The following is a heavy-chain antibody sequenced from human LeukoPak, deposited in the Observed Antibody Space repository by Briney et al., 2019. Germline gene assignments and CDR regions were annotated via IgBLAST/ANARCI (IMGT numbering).Heavy chain of an antibody. D-gene: IGHD3-10*01. CDR3: GRSRGYYYGSGSYYIDYYGMDV. CDR2: IYWNDDK. CDR1: GFSLSTSGVG. V-gene: IGHV2-5*01. J-gene: IGHJ6*02. Sequence: SGPTLVNPTQTLTLTCTFSGFSLSTSGVGVGWIRQPPGKALEWLALIYWNDDKRYSPSLKCRLTITKDTSKNQVVLTMTNMDPVDTATYYCGRSRGYYYGSGSYYIDYYGMDVWGQGTTVTVSS.